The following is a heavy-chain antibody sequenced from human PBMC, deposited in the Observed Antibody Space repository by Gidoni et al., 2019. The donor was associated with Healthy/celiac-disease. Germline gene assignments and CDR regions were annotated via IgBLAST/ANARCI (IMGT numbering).Heavy chain of an antibody. CDR3: ARQRGPFAFNI. J-gene: IGHJ3*02. CDR2: IYPDDSDT. Sequence: EVQLVQSGAEVKKPGKSLKISCKGSGYSFTNYWLGWVRQMPGKGLEWMGIIYPDDSDTRYSTSFRGQVTISADKSISTAYLQWSSLKASDTAMYYCARQRGPFAFNIWGQGTMVTVSS. D-gene: IGHD3-10*01. CDR1: GYSFTNYW. V-gene: IGHV5-51*01.